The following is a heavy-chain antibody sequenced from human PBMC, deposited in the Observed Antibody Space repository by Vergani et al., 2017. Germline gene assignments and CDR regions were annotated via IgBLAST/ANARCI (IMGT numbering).Heavy chain of an antibody. Sequence: QVQLQQWGAGLLKPSETLSLTCAVYGGSFSGYYWSWIRQPPGKGLEWIGEINHSGSTNYNPSLKSRVTISVDTSKNQFSLKLSSVTAADTAVYYCARGEAVAADYWGQGTLVTVSS. D-gene: IGHD6-19*01. J-gene: IGHJ4*02. V-gene: IGHV4-34*01. CDR3: ARGEAVAADY. CDR1: GGSFSGYY. CDR2: INHSGST.